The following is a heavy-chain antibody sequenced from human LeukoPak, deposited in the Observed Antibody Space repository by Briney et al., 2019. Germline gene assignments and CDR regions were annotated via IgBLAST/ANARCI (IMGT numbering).Heavy chain of an antibody. CDR1: GFSFSSYA. CDR2: ISGGGGTT. CDR3: AKECVRGSSWYGDAFDI. J-gene: IGHJ3*02. D-gene: IGHD6-13*01. V-gene: IGHV3-23*01. Sequence: GGSLRLSCAASGFSFSSYAMSWVRQAPGKGLEWVSAISGGGGTTYYANSVKGRFTISRDNSKNTLYLQMNSLRAEDTAVYYCAKECVRGSSWYGDAFDIWGQGTVVTVSS.